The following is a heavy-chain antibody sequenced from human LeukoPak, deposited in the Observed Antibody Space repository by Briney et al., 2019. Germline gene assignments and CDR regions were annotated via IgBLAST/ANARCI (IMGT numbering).Heavy chain of an antibody. CDR2: INPNSGGT. V-gene: IGHV1-2*02. CDR1: GYTFTGYY. Sequence: ASVKVSFKASGYTFTGYYMHWVRQAPGQGLEWMGWINPNSGGTNYAQKFQGRVTMTRDTSISTAYMELSRLRSDDTAVYYCARGGGYYGSGSYSDDWGQGTLVTVSS. CDR3: ARGGGYYGSGSYSDD. J-gene: IGHJ4*02. D-gene: IGHD3-10*01.